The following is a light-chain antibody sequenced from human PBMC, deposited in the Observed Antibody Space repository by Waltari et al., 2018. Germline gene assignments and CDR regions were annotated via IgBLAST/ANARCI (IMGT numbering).Light chain of an antibody. Sequence: DIQLTQSPSSLSASVGDRVTITCRASQNIRNDLNWYQHKPGKAPKQLIYTASTLQTGVPSRFSAIGSGSDFTLTINDLQPDDFATYYCQQTYRAPLIFGGGTKVEIE. V-gene: IGKV1-39*01. CDR2: TAS. CDR3: QQTYRAPLI. CDR1: QNIRND. J-gene: IGKJ4*01.